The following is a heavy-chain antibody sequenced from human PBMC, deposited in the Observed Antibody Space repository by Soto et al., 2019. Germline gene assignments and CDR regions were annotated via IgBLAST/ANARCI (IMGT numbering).Heavy chain of an antibody. CDR2: IYFSGST. J-gene: IGHJ4*02. Sequence: PSETLSLTCTVSGGSISSSGYYWGWIRQPPGKGLECIGSIYFSGSTYYNPSLKSRVTISVDTSKNQVALNLSSVTAADTALYYCARLRGYSYGYLDYWGQGTLVTVSS. V-gene: IGHV4-39*01. CDR1: GGSISSSGYY. D-gene: IGHD5-18*01. CDR3: ARLRGYSYGYLDY.